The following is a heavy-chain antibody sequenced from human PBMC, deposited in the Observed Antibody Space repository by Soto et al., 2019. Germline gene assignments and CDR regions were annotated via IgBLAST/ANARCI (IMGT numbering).Heavy chain of an antibody. CDR2: IYYSGST. V-gene: IGHV4-39*01. CDR1: GGSISSSSYY. CDR3: ARHVTGWIVATIPTQEPRHLYYFDY. D-gene: IGHD5-12*01. J-gene: IGHJ4*02. Sequence: TSETLSLTCTVSGGSISSSSYYWGWIRQPPGKGLEWIGSIYYSGSTYYNPSLKSRVTISVDTSKNQFSLKLGSVTAADTAVYYCARHVTGWIVATIPTQEPRHLYYFDYWGQGTLVTVSS.